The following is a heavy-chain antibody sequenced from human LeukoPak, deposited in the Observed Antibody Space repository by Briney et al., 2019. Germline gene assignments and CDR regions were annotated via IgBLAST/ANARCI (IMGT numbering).Heavy chain of an antibody. D-gene: IGHD3-16*01. Sequence: PGRSLRLSCAASGFTFDNYAMDWVRQAPGKGLEWVSYISWNSGLKGYADSVKGRFTISRDNAKNSLVLQMNSLTTEDTALYYCAKLGGSFDIWGQGTMVGVSS. CDR2: ISWNSGLK. CDR1: GFTFDNYA. CDR3: AKLGGSFDI. J-gene: IGHJ3*02. V-gene: IGHV3-9*01.